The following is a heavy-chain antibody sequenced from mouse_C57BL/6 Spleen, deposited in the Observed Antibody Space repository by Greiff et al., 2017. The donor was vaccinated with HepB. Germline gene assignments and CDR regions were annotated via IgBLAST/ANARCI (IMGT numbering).Heavy chain of an antibody. CDR2: IYPGDGDT. V-gene: IGHV1-80*01. CDR3: APTYGNYGGYYYAMDY. Sequence: VQLVESGAELVKPGASVKISCKASGYAFSSYWMNWVKQRPGKGLEWIGQIYPGDGDTNYNGKFKGKATLTADKSSSTAYMQLSSLTSEDSAVYFCAPTYGNYGGYYYAMDYWGQGTSVTVSS. D-gene: IGHD2-1*01. J-gene: IGHJ4*01. CDR1: GYAFSSYW.